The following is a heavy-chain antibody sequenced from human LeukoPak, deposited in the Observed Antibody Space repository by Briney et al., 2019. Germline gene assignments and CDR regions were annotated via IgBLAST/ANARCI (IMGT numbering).Heavy chain of an antibody. Sequence: PSETLSLTCAVYGGSFSGYYWSWIRQPPGKGLEWIGEINHSGSTNYNPSLKSRVTISVDTSKNQFSLKLSSVTAADTAVYYCASLSPELLDYWGQGTLVTVSS. CDR3: ASLSPELLDY. D-gene: IGHD1-14*01. J-gene: IGHJ4*02. V-gene: IGHV4-34*01. CDR2: INHSGST. CDR1: GGSFSGYY.